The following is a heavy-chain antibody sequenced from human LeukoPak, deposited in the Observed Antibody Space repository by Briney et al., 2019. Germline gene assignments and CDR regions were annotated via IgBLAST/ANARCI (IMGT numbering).Heavy chain of an antibody. CDR2: INHSGST. Sequence: PSETLSLTCAVYGGSFSGYYWSWIRQPPGKGLEWIGEINHSGSTNYNPSLKSRVTISVDTSKTQFSLKLSSVTAADTAVYYCARHITMVRAKGDYGMDVWGQGTTVTVSS. J-gene: IGHJ6*02. V-gene: IGHV4-34*01. CDR1: GGSFSGYY. D-gene: IGHD3-10*01. CDR3: ARHITMVRAKGDYGMDV.